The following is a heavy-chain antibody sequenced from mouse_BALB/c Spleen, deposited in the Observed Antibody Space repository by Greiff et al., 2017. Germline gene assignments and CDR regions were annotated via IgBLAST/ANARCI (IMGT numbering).Heavy chain of an antibody. J-gene: IGHJ2*01. V-gene: IGHV5-17*02. D-gene: IGHD3-3*01. CDR3: ARGGLDY. CDR2: ISSGSSTI. Sequence: EVQLVESGGGLVQPGGSRKLSCAASGFTFSSFGMHWVRQAPEKGLEWVAYISSGSSTIYYADTVKGRFTISRDNPKNTLFLQMTSLRSEDTAMYYCARGGLDYWGQGTTLTVSS. CDR1: GFTFSSFG.